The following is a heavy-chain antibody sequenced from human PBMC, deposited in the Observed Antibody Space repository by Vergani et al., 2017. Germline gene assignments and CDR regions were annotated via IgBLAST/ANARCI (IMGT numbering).Heavy chain of an antibody. D-gene: IGHD6-6*01. Sequence: QVQLQQWGAGLLKPSETLSLTCAVYGGSFSGYYWSWIRQPTGKGLEWIGEINHSGSTNYNPSLKSRVTISVDTSKNQFSLKLSSVTAADTAVYYCARVEQLVWDNWFDPWGQGTLVTVSS. CDR2: INHSGST. J-gene: IGHJ5*02. CDR3: ARVEQLVWDNWFDP. V-gene: IGHV4-34*01. CDR1: GGSFSGYY.